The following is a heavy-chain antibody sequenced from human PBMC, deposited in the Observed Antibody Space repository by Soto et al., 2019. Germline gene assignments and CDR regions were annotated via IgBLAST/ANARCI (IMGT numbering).Heavy chain of an antibody. CDR2: IIPIFGTA. CDR3: ARDSSGWYGFTSGGFDP. CDR1: GGTFSSYA. J-gene: IGHJ5*02. D-gene: IGHD6-19*01. Sequence: ASVKVSCKASGGTFSSYAISWVRQAPGQGLEWMGGIIPIFGTANYAQKFQGRVTSTADESTCTAYMELSSLRSEDTAVYYCARDSSGWYGFTSGGFDPWGQGTLVTVSS. V-gene: IGHV1-69*13.